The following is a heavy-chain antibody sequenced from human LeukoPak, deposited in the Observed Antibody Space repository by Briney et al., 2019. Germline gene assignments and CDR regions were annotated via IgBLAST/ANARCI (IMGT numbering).Heavy chain of an antibody. Sequence: GGSLRLSXAASGFTVSSNYMSWVRQAPGKGLEWVSVIYSGGSTYYADSVKGRFTISRDNSKNTLYLQMNSLRAEDTAVYYCARNLPFDYWGQGTLVTVSS. V-gene: IGHV3-53*01. CDR2: IYSGGST. CDR3: ARNLPFDY. CDR1: GFTVSSNY. J-gene: IGHJ4*02.